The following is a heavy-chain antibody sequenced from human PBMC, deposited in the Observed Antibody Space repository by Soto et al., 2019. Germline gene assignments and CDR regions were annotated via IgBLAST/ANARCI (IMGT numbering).Heavy chain of an antibody. CDR3: DRGVYCGVGICYPRLTNYCYYGMDV. J-gene: IGHJ6*02. Sequence: PSETLSRTCAVSGYSSSSGYYWGWIRQPPGEWLEWIGSIYHSGSTYYSASLKSRVSISVDTSRNQFSLKLSSVTAADTAVCYFDRGVYCGVGICYPRLTNYCYYGMDVWGEGTTVTV. D-gene: IGHD2-15*01. CDR2: IYHSGST. V-gene: IGHV4-38-2*01. CDR1: GYSSSSGYY.